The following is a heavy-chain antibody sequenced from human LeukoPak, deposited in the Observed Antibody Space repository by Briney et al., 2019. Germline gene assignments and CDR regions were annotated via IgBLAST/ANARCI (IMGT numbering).Heavy chain of an antibody. Sequence: SVKVSCKASVGTFSSYAISLVRPAPGQGLEWMGGIIPIFGTANYAQKFQGTVTITADESTSTAYMELRSMKSKDTAVYSCARSRPTVVPAFDIWGQGTMVTVSS. V-gene: IGHV1-69*13. CDR3: ARSRPTVVPAFDI. CDR1: VGTFSSYA. J-gene: IGHJ3*02. CDR2: IIPIFGTA. D-gene: IGHD4-23*01.